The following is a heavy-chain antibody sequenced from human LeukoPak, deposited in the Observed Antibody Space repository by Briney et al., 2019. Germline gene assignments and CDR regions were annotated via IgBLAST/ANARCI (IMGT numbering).Heavy chain of an antibody. Sequence: SETLSLTCSVSGGSITAYYWSWIRQPPGKGLEWIGNVYHSGSTNYNPSLESRATISVDTSKNQFSLKLSSVTAEDTAVYSCARRGYYGSGAFDIWGQGTMVTVSS. CDR2: VYHSGST. CDR3: ARRGYYGSGAFDI. J-gene: IGHJ3*02. D-gene: IGHD3-10*01. V-gene: IGHV4-59*08. CDR1: GGSITAYY.